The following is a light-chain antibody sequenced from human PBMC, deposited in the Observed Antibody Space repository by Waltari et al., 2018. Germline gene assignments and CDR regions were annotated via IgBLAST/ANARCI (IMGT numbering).Light chain of an antibody. CDR3: QQYYSTPYT. CDR2: WAS. CDR1: QSVLYSSNNKNY. Sequence: DLVMTQSPDPLPVSLGERATINSKSSQSVLYSSNNKNYLAWHQQKPGQPPKLLLYWASTRESGVPDRFSGSGSGTDFTLTISTLQAEDVAIYYCQQYYSTPYTFGQGTKLEIK. J-gene: IGKJ2*01. V-gene: IGKV4-1*01.